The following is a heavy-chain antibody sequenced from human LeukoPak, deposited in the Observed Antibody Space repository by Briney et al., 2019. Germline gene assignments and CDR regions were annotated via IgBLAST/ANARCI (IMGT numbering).Heavy chain of an antibody. D-gene: IGHD2-15*01. CDR2: ISGSGGST. CDR3: AKDQSYCSGGSCYPNHPYYFDY. V-gene: IGHV3-23*01. J-gene: IGHJ4*02. Sequence: GGSLRLSCAASGFTFSSYGMSWVRQAPGKGLEWVSAISGSGGSTYYADSVKGRFTISRDNSKNTLYLQMNSLRAEDTAVYYCAKDQSYCSGGSCYPNHPYYFDYWGQGTLVTVSS. CDR1: GFTFSSYG.